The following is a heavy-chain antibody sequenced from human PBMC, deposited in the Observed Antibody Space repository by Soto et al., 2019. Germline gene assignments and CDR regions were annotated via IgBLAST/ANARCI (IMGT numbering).Heavy chain of an antibody. CDR1: GFTFSAFD. CDR2: SSYDGDTK. V-gene: IGHV3-30-3*01. J-gene: IGHJ3*01. Sequence: QLQLVESGGGVVQPEKSLRLSCAASGFTFSAFDMHWVRQSPGKGLEWVATSSYDGDTKYYANSGKGRFTISRDNSRNTLDLHMNSLRVEDTAMYYCTRDWSAVIGTPFDLWGQGTMVVVSS. CDR3: TRDWSAVIGTPFDL. D-gene: IGHD6-19*01.